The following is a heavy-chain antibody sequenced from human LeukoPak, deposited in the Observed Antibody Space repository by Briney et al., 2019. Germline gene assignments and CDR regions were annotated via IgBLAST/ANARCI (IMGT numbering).Heavy chain of an antibody. J-gene: IGHJ4*02. V-gene: IGHV4-4*07. D-gene: IGHD2-2*01. CDR1: GASINSSY. Sequence: SETLSLTCTVSGASINSSYWSWIRQPAGKGLEWIGRIYSSGSTNYNPSLKGRVTMSVDTSKDQFSLKLSSVTAADTAVYYCARSDSSSAHTAFDYWGQGTLVTVSS. CDR3: ARSDSSSAHTAFDY. CDR2: IYSSGST.